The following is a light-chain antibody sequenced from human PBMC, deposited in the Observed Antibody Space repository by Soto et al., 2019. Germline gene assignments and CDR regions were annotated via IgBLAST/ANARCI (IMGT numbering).Light chain of an antibody. V-gene: IGLV1-44*01. Sequence: QSVLTQPPSTSGTPGQRVTISCSGASSNIGSNTVNWYQHLPGTAPKLLIYYNNQRPSGFPDRFSGSRSGTSASLAITGLQSGDDAYYYCAAWADSLNGVVFGGGTQLTVL. CDR3: AAWADSLNGVV. CDR1: SSNIGSNT. J-gene: IGLJ2*01. CDR2: YNN.